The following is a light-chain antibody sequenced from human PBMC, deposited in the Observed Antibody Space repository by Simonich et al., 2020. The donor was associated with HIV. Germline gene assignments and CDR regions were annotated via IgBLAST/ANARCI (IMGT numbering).Light chain of an antibody. V-gene: IGKV4-1*01. CDR3: QQSHSTPYT. CDR2: GAS. J-gene: IGKJ2*01. Sequence: DIVMTQSPDSLAVSLGERATINCKSSQSVLYNSNNKNYLAWYQQKPGQPPKLLFYGASTREAGVPDRFSGSGSGTDFTLTISSLQAEDVAVYYCQQSHSTPYTFGQGTKLEIK. CDR1: QSVLYNSNNKNY.